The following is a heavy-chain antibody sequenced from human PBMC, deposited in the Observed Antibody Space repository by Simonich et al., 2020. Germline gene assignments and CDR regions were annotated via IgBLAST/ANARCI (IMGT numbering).Heavy chain of an antibody. D-gene: IGHD6-13*01. CDR2: IGPDNGNT. V-gene: IGHV1-18*01. CDR1: GYTFTSYG. CDR3: ARDQGGRAAAATDY. J-gene: IGHJ4*02. Sequence: QVQLVQSGAEVKKPGASVKVSCKASGYTFTSYGISGVRQAPGQGLEWMGWIGPDNGNTNYAQKLQGRVTMTTDTSTSTAYMELRSLRSDDTAVYYCARDQGGRAAAATDYWGQGTLVTVSS.